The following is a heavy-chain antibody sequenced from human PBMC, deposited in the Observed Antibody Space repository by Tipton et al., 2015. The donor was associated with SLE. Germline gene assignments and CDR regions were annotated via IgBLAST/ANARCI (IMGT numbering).Heavy chain of an antibody. CDR1: GGSISGFY. Sequence: TLSLTCSVSGGSISGFYWSWIRQPAGKGLEWIGRICTSENTNYNPSLKSRVTMSVDTSKNQFSLKLSSVTAADTAVYFCARDRGRPAGMDVWGQGTTVTVSS. CDR2: ICTSENT. CDR3: ARDRGRPAGMDV. D-gene: IGHD3-10*01. J-gene: IGHJ6*02. V-gene: IGHV4-4*07.